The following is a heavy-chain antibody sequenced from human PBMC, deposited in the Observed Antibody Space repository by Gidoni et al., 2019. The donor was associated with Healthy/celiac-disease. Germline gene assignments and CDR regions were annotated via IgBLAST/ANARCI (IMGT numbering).Heavy chain of an antibody. CDR3: ARILEGPMTTVTPPDY. V-gene: IGHV2-26*01. Sequence: QVTLKESGPVLVKPTETLTLTCTVSGFSLSNARMGVSWIRQPPGKALEWLAHIFSHDEKSYSTSLKSRLTIPKDTSKSQVVLTMTNMDPVDTATYYCARILEGPMTTVTPPDYWGQGTLVTVSS. D-gene: IGHD4-4*01. CDR1: GFSLSNARMG. CDR2: IFSHDEK. J-gene: IGHJ4*02.